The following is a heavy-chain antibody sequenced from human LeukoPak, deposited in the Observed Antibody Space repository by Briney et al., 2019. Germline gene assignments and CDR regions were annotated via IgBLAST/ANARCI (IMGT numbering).Heavy chain of an antibody. V-gene: IGHV3-21*04. CDR3: ARGGSPHYDILTGLYRSYYYYYYMDV. CDR1: GLTFSSYS. Sequence: GGSLRLSCAASGLTFSSYSMNWVRQAPGKGLEWVSSVKGRFTISRDNAKNSLYLQMNSLRAEDTAVYYCARGGSPHYDILTGLYRSYYYYYYMDVWGKGTTVTISS. J-gene: IGHJ6*03. D-gene: IGHD3-9*01.